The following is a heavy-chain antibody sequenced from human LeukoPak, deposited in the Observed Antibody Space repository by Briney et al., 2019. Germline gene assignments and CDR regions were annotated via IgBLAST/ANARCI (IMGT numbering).Heavy chain of an antibody. V-gene: IGHV3-21*01. J-gene: IGHJ5*02. D-gene: IGHD2-21*02. Sequence: GGSLRLSCAASGFTFSSYEMNWVRQAPGKGLEWVSSISSSSSYIYHADSVKGRFTISRDNAKNSLYLQMNSLRAEDTAVYYCARGTYCGGDARFYPWGQGTLVTVSS. CDR3: ARGTYCGGDARFYP. CDR2: ISSSSSYI. CDR1: GFTFSSYE.